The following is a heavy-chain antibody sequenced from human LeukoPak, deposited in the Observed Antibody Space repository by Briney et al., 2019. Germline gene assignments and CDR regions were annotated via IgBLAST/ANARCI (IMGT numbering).Heavy chain of an antibody. CDR1: GFTVSDNF. V-gene: IGHV3-66*01. J-gene: IGHJ4*02. Sequence: PGGSLRLSCAASGFTVSDNFVSWVRQAPGMGLEWVSVIYTGGTTYYTNSVKGRFTISRDTSKNTLFLQMNSLRADDTAVYYCARETRYCSSTSCQLDYWGQGTLVTVSS. D-gene: IGHD2-2*01. CDR2: IYTGGTT. CDR3: ARETRYCSSTSCQLDY.